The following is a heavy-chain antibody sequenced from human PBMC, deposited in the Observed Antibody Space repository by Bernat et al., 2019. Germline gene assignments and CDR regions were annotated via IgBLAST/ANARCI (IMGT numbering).Heavy chain of an antibody. CDR3: AKGGQFPY. D-gene: IGHD1-26*01. V-gene: IGHV3-7*01. CDR1: GVTISTSW. J-gene: IGHJ4*01. Sequence: EVQLVESGGGLVQPGGSLRLSCAVSGVTISTSWMTWVRQAPGKGLEWVANIKPDGSQKYYLDSVKGRFTISRDNAQNSLYLQMSSLRAEDSAIYYCAKGGQFPYWGHGTLVTVSS. CDR2: IKPDGSQK.